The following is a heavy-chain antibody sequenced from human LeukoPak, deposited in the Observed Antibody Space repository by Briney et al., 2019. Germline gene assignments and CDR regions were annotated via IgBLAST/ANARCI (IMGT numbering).Heavy chain of an antibody. CDR3: VRDHQFYFDY. CDR1: GFTFSSHG. CDR2: IWYDGSNK. J-gene: IGHJ4*02. V-gene: IGHV3-33*01. D-gene: IGHD2-2*01. Sequence: GGSLRLSCAASGFTFSSHGMHWVRQAPGKGLEWVAVIWYDGSNKFYADSVRGRFTISRDNAKNSLYLQMNSLRDEDTAVYYCVRDHQFYFDYWGQGTLVTVSS.